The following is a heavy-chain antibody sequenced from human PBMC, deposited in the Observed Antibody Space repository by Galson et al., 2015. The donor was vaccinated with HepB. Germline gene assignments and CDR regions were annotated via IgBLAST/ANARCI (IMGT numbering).Heavy chain of an antibody. J-gene: IGHJ3*02. D-gene: IGHD5-24*01. V-gene: IGHV1-69*04. Sequence: SVKVSCKASGGTFSSYTISWVRQAPGQGLEWMGRIIPILGIANYAQKFQGRVTITADKSTSTAYMELSSLRSEDTAVYYCARDFSTPLEMATMGPTGDAFDIWGQGTMVTVSS. CDR2: IIPILGIA. CDR3: ARDFSTPLEMATMGPTGDAFDI. CDR1: GGTFSSYT.